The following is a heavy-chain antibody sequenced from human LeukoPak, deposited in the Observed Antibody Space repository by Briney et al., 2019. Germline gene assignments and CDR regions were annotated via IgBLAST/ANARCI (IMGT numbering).Heavy chain of an antibody. V-gene: IGHV4-39*02. Sequence: PSETLSLTCTVSGGSISSTNYYWGWIRQPPGKGLEWIGSIYYSGNTYYTPSLKSRVTISVDTSKNQFSLKLSSVTAADTAVYYCAGEALGIVRDAFDIWGQGTMVTVSS. CDR3: AGEALGIVRDAFDI. CDR1: GGSISSTNYY. J-gene: IGHJ3*02. D-gene: IGHD1-26*01. CDR2: IYYSGNT.